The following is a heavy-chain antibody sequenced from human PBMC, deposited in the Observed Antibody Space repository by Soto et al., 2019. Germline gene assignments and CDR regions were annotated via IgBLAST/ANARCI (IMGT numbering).Heavy chain of an antibody. D-gene: IGHD2-21*01. CDR3: ARKIRDYFFDS. J-gene: IGHJ4*02. V-gene: IGHV1-2*02. Sequence: ASVKVSCKVSGYNLNGYYMHWIRQAPGQGLEWMGWINPDTGGTKYAQRFQGRVTMTRDTSINTAYMELSSLTSDDTATFYCARKIRDYFFDSWGQGTLVTVSS. CDR1: GYNLNGYY. CDR2: INPDTGGT.